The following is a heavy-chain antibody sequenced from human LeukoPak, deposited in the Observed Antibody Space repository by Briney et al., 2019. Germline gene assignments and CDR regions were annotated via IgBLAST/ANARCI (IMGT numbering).Heavy chain of an antibody. Sequence: PGGPLRLSCAASGFTFDNYAMSWVRQAPGKGLEWVSTISGSGGSTYYADSVKGRFTISRDDSKNTMYLQMNSLRADDTAVYYCAKQMPRGYFDYWGQGTLVTVSS. J-gene: IGHJ4*02. D-gene: IGHD2-2*01. CDR1: GFTFDNYA. CDR2: ISGSGGST. CDR3: AKQMPRGYFDY. V-gene: IGHV3-23*01.